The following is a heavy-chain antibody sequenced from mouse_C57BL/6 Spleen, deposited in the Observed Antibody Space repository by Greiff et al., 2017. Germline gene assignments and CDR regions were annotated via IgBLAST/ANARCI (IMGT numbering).Heavy chain of an antibody. Sequence: EVTLMESGGGLVKPGGSLKLSCAASGFTFSSYAMSWVRQTPEKRLEWVATISDGGSYTYYPDNVKGRFTISRDNAKNNLYLQMSQLKTEDTAMYYCARDDYGSSYGDYWGQGTSVTVSS. J-gene: IGHJ4*01. CDR2: ISDGGSYT. V-gene: IGHV5-4*01. CDR3: ARDDYGSSYGDY. D-gene: IGHD1-1*01. CDR1: GFTFSSYA.